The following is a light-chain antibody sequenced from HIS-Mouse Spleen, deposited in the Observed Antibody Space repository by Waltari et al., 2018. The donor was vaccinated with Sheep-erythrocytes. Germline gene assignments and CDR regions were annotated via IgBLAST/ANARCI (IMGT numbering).Light chain of an antibody. Sequence: DIVMTQSPLSLPVTPGEPASTPCRSSQSLLHSNGYNYLDWYLQRPGQSQQLLIYLGSNRASGVPDRFSGSGSGTDFTLKISRVEAEDVGVYYCMQALQTPRTFGQGTKVEIK. V-gene: IGKV2-28*01. CDR2: LGS. CDR3: MQALQTPRT. CDR1: QSLLHSNGYNY. J-gene: IGKJ1*01.